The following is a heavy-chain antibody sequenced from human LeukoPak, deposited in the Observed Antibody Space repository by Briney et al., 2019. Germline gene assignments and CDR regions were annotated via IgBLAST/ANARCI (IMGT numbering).Heavy chain of an antibody. CDR2: IYYSGST. Sequence: SETLSLTCTVSGGSISSYYWSWIRQPPGKGLEWIGYIYYSGSTNYNPSLKSRVTKSVDTTKNQFSLKLSSLTAADTAVYYCARRARGSGGSCYSTWFDPWGQGTLVTVSS. CDR1: GGSISSYY. CDR3: ARRARGSGGSCYSTWFDP. J-gene: IGHJ5*02. D-gene: IGHD2-15*01. V-gene: IGHV4-59*01.